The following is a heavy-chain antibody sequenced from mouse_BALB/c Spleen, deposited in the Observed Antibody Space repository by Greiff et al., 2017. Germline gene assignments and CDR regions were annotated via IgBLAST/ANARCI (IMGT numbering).Heavy chain of an antibody. CDR3: ARVGLLRLPLDY. Sequence: EVQLVESGGGLVQPGGSLKLSCAASGFTFSSYGMSWVRQTPDKRLELVATINSNGGSTYYPDSVKGRFTISRDNAKNTLYLQMSSLKSEDTAMYYCARVGLLRLPLDYWGQGTTLTVSS. D-gene: IGHD1-2*01. J-gene: IGHJ2*01. V-gene: IGHV5-6-3*01. CDR1: GFTFSSYG. CDR2: INSNGGST.